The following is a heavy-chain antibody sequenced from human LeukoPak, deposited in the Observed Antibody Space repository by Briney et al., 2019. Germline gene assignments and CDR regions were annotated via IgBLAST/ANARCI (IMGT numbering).Heavy chain of an antibody. V-gene: IGHV3-66*01. CDR1: GFTVSSNY. Sequence: PGGSLRLSCAASGFTVSSNYMSWVRRAPGKGLEWVSVIYSGGSTYYADSVKGRFTISRDNSKNTLYLQMNSLRAEDTAVYYCARVGANDFSFDYWGQGTLVTVSS. J-gene: IGHJ4*02. CDR3: ARVGANDFSFDY. CDR2: IYSGGST. D-gene: IGHD1-26*01.